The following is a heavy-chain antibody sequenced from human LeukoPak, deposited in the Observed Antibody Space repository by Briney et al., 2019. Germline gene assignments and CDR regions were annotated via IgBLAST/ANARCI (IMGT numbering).Heavy chain of an antibody. D-gene: IGHD3-10*01. Sequence: GGSLRLSCAASGFTFSRYWMSWLRQAPGKGLEWVANMNDDGKEKKYVDSVKGRFTIFRDNAKNSLFLQMNSLRAEDTAVYYCARWDSLGSGVDCWGQGTLVTVSS. CDR2: MNDDGKEK. CDR3: ARWDSLGSGVDC. J-gene: IGHJ4*02. V-gene: IGHV3-7*01. CDR1: GFTFSRYW.